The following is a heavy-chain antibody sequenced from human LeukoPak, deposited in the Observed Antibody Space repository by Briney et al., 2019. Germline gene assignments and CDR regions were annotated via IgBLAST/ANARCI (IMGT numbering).Heavy chain of an antibody. V-gene: IGHV3-23*01. J-gene: IGHJ4*02. CDR2: ISGGGDIT. CDR3: VREDTPATANY. CDR1: GFNFANHA. D-gene: IGHD2-21*02. Sequence: GGSLRLSCAASGFNFANHAMSWVRQTAGKGLEWVSAISGGGDITYYADSVKGRFTISRDNSKDTLFLQMHSLRPGDTAVYYCVREDTPATANYWGQGTLVTVSS.